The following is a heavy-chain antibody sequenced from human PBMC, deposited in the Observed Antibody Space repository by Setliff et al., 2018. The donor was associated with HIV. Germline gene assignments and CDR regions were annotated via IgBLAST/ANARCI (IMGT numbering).Heavy chain of an antibody. J-gene: IGHJ5*02. CDR3: ARGVKWLDP. CDR2: IYSDGRT. Sequence: PGESLKISCAASGFNVSHNYMTWVRQAPGKGLEWVYIIYSDGRTYYTDSVKGRFTISRDDSKNTVYLHLHSLRVEDTAVYYCARGVKWLDPWGRGTLVTSPQ. V-gene: IGHV3-53*01. D-gene: IGHD3-10*01. CDR1: GFNVSHNY.